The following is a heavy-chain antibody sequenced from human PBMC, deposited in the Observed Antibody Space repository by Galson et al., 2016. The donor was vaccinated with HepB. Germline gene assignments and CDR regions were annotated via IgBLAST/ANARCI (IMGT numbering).Heavy chain of an antibody. CDR1: GFIFDDYS. Sequence: SLRLSCAASGFIFDDYSMHWVRQTPGKGLEWLSLISWDGQTSYYRDSLRGRFTISRDNSNHSLYLQMDSLTTEDTALCYCARSYYDSGYYLDHWGQGTLVTVSS. V-gene: IGHV3-43*01. D-gene: IGHD3-16*01. CDR2: ISWDGQTS. CDR3: ARSYYDSGYYLDH. J-gene: IGHJ4*02.